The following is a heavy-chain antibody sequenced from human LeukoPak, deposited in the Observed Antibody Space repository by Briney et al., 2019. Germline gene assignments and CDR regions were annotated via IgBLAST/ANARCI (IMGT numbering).Heavy chain of an antibody. Sequence: ASVKVSCKVSGYTLTELSMHWVRQAPGKGLEWMGGFDPEDGETIYAQKFQGRVTITRDTSASTAYMELSSLRSEDTAVYYCARVVDSSSWYYFDYWGQGTLVTVSS. D-gene: IGHD6-13*01. J-gene: IGHJ4*02. CDR2: FDPEDGET. CDR3: ARVVDSSSWYYFDY. CDR1: GYTLTELS. V-gene: IGHV1-24*01.